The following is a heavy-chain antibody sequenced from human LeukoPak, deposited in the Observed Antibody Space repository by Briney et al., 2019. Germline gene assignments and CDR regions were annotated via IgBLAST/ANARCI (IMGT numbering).Heavy chain of an antibody. CDR1: GGSISSYY. Sequence: SETLSLTCTVSGGSISSYYWSWIRQPPGKGLEWIGYIYYSGGTNYNPSLKSRVTISVDTSKNQFSLKLSSVTAADTAMYYCAGAAVVAYYGMDVWGQGTTVTVSS. CDR3: AGAAVVAYYGMDV. CDR2: IYYSGGT. V-gene: IGHV4-59*01. J-gene: IGHJ6*02. D-gene: IGHD2-15*01.